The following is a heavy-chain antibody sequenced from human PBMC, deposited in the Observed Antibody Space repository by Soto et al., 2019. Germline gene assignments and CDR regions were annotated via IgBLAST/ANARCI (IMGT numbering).Heavy chain of an antibody. Sequence: QVQLQESGPGLVKPSETLSLTCTVSGGSVSSASYYWNWIRQPPGKGLEWIGYIYSSGRTNYNPSLNSRGTISVDPSKNQLSLELHSVTAADAAVYYGASEPHSSSWGEFHHWVQCTLVTVSS. J-gene: IGHJ1*01. V-gene: IGHV4-61*01. CDR3: ASEPHSSSWGEFHH. CDR2: IYSSGRT. CDR1: GGSVSSASYY. D-gene: IGHD6-13*01.